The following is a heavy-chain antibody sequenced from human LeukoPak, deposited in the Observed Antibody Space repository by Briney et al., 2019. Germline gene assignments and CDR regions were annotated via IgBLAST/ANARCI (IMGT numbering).Heavy chain of an antibody. CDR1: GFTFSSYS. Sequence: GGSLRLSCAASGFTFSSYSMNWVRQAPGKGLEWVSLISSTSPRAISYGDSVKGRFTTSRDDAKDSLFLQMNNLRVEDTAMYYCAGHARGSYLVYWGQGILVTVSA. CDR2: ISSTSPRAI. CDR3: AGHARGSYLVY. J-gene: IGHJ4*02. D-gene: IGHD6-6*01. V-gene: IGHV3-48*04.